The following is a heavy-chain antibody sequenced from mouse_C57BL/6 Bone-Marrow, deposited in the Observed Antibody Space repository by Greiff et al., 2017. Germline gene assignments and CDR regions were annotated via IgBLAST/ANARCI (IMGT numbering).Heavy chain of an antibody. Sequence: QVQLQQSGAELVRPGTSVKVSCKASGYAFTNYLIEWVKQRPGQGLEWIGVINPGSGGTNYNENVKGKATLTADNSSSTAYMQISSLTSEDSAVYFCARWATTVVATKAMDYWGQGTSVTVSS. CDR1: GYAFTNYL. CDR3: ARWATTVVATKAMDY. CDR2: INPGSGGT. J-gene: IGHJ4*01. V-gene: IGHV1-54*01. D-gene: IGHD1-1*01.